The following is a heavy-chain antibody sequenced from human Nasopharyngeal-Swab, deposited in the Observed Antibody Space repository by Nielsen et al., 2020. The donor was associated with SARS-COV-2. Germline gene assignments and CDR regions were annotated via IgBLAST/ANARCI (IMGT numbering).Heavy chain of an antibody. CDR1: GGSISSSSYY. Sequence: SETLSLTCTVSGGSISSSSYYWGWIRQPPGKGLEWIGSIYYSGSTYYNPSLKSRVTISVDTSKNQFSLKLSSVTAADTAVYYCARTSGSYQTVIYYYYYYMDVWGQGTTVTVSS. CDR3: ARTSGSYQTVIYYYYYYMDV. CDR2: IYYSGST. J-gene: IGHJ6*03. D-gene: IGHD1-26*01. V-gene: IGHV4-39*07.